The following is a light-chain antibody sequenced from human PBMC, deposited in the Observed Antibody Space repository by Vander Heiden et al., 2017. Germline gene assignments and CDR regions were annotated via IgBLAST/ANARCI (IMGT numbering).Light chain of an antibody. CDR1: QSVVTY. Sequence: VLPHSPATLSLSPGERATLSCRASQSVVTYLAWYQQKPGQAPRLLIYDTSNRATGIPARLSGSGSRTDFTLTISSLEPEDFAIYYCQQRASWPPTFGPGTKVDI. CDR2: DTS. V-gene: IGKV3-11*01. CDR3: QQRASWPPT. J-gene: IGKJ3*01.